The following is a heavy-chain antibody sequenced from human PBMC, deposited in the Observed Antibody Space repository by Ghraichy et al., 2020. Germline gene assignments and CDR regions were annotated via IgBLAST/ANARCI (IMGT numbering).Heavy chain of an antibody. CDR1: GGSISSGSYY. Sequence: SETLSLTCTVSGGSISSGSYYWSWIRQPAGMGLEWIGRIYTSGSTNYNPSLKSRVTMSVDTSKNQFSLKLSSVTAADTAVYYCARGYSSEVDYWGQGTLVTVSS. J-gene: IGHJ4*02. D-gene: IGHD4-11*01. CDR2: IYTSGST. V-gene: IGHV4-61*02. CDR3: ARGYSSEVDY.